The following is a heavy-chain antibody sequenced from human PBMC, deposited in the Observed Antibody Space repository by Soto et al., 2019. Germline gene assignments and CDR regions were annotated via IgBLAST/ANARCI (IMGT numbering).Heavy chain of an antibody. CDR3: ASERLAREGAYYFDY. CDR1: GFTFSSYG. J-gene: IGHJ4*02. Sequence: QVQLVESGGGVVQPGRSLRLSCAASGFTFSSYGMHWVRQAPGKGLEWVAVIWYDGSNKYYADSVKGRFTISRDNSKNTLYLQMNSLRAEDTAVYYCASERLAREGAYYFDYWGQGTLVTVSS. V-gene: IGHV3-33*01. CDR2: IWYDGSNK. D-gene: IGHD6-6*01.